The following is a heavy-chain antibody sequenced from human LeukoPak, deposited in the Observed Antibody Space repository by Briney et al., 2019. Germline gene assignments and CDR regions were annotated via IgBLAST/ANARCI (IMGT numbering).Heavy chain of an antibody. CDR3: ARGLPIVVVPAAIVWFDP. J-gene: IGHJ5*02. Sequence: SETLSLTCTVSGGSISSYYWSWIRQPPGKGLEWIGYIYYSGSTNYNPSLKSRVTISVDTSKNQFSLKLSSVTAADTAVYYCARGLPIVVVPAAIVWFDPWGQGTLVTVSS. V-gene: IGHV4-59*12. CDR1: GGSISSYY. D-gene: IGHD2-2*02. CDR2: IYYSGST.